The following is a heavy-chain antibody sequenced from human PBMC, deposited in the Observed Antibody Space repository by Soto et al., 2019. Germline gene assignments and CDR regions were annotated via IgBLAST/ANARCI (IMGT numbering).Heavy chain of an antibody. V-gene: IGHV5-51*01. CDR1: GYSFTSYW. CDR3: ARVNCSGGSCYTRRYYYGMDV. CDR2: IYPGDSDT. D-gene: IGHD2-15*01. J-gene: IGHJ6*02. Sequence: GESLKISCKGSGYSFTSYWIGWVRQMPGKGLEWMGIIYPGDSDTRYSPSFQGQVTISADKSISTAYLQWSSLKASDTAMYYCARVNCSGGSCYTRRYYYGMDVWGQGTTVTAP.